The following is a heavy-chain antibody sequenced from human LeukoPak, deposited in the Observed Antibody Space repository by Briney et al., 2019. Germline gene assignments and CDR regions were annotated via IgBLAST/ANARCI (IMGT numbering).Heavy chain of an antibody. D-gene: IGHD2-2*01. CDR2: ISWNSGSI. CDR1: GFTFDDYA. CDR3: AIGLGYCSSTSCYGDYYYGMDV. V-gene: IGHV3-9*01. Sequence: QSGGSLRLSCAASGFTFDDYAMHWVRQAPGKGLEWVSGISWNSGSIGYADSVKGRFTISRDNAKNSLYLQMNSLRAEDTALYYCAIGLGYCSSTSCYGDYYYGMDVWGQGTTVTVSS. J-gene: IGHJ6*02.